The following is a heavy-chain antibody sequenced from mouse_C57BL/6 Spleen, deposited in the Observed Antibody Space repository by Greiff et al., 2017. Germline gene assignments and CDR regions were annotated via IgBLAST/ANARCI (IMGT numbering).Heavy chain of an antibody. Sequence: VQLQQSGAELARPGASVKLSCKASGYTFTSYGISWVKQRTGQGLEWIGEIYPRSGNTYYNEKFKGKATLTADKSYSTAYMELRILTPEDSAVYFCAVGTGYYSGQHTTLTASS. CDR3: AVGTGYY. D-gene: IGHD1-1*02. CDR1: GYTFTSYG. J-gene: IGHJ2*01. CDR2: IYPRSGNT. V-gene: IGHV1-81*01.